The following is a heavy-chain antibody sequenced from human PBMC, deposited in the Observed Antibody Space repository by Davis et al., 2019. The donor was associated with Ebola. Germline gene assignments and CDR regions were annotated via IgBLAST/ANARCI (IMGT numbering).Heavy chain of an antibody. J-gene: IGHJ3*02. CDR1: GYSFTSYW. Sequence: KVSCKGSGYSFTSYWIGWVRQMPGKGLEWMGRIDPSDSYTNYSPSFQGHVTISADKSISTAYLQWSSLKASDTAMYYCARPAQYCGGDCYSSAFDIWGQGTMVTVSS. CDR3: ARPAQYCGGDCYSSAFDI. D-gene: IGHD2-21*02. V-gene: IGHV5-10-1*01. CDR2: IDPSDSYT.